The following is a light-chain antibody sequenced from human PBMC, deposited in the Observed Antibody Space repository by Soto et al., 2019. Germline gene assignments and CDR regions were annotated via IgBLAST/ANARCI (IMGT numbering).Light chain of an antibody. CDR1: SSNIGSNI. J-gene: IGLJ3*02. Sequence: QAVVTQPPSVSGTPGQRVTISCSGSSSNIGSNIVNWYQQLPGTAPKLLIYSNNQRPSGVPDRFSGSKSGTSASLAISGLQSEDEADYYCAAWDDSLIGVFGGGTKLTVL. CDR2: SNN. V-gene: IGLV1-44*01. CDR3: AAWDDSLIGV.